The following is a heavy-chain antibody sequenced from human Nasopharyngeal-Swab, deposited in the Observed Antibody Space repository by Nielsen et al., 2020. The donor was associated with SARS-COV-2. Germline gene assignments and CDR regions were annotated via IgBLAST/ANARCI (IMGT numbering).Heavy chain of an antibody. Sequence: VRQAPGKGLELVSVIYSGGSTYYADSVKGRFTISRDNSKNTLYLQMNSLRAEDTAVYYCAIEKVVVVAAGGWYYGMDVWGQGTTVTVSS. J-gene: IGHJ6*02. CDR2: IYSGGST. CDR3: AIEKVVVVAAGGWYYGMDV. D-gene: IGHD2-15*01. V-gene: IGHV3-53*01.